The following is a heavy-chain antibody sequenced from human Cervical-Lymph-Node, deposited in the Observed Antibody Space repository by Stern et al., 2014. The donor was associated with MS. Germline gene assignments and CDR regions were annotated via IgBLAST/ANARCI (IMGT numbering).Heavy chain of an antibody. V-gene: IGHV3-48*02. Sequence: EVHLVESGGGLVQPGGSLRLSCAASGFIFSSYTMNWVRQAPGQGLEWISYIGSSSSTIDYADSVKGRFTISRDNAKNALYLQMNSLRDEDTAVYYCARDYCSGGSCYGYFQHWGQGTLVTVSS. CDR3: ARDYCSGGSCYGYFQH. J-gene: IGHJ1*01. CDR1: GFIFSSYT. D-gene: IGHD2-15*01. CDR2: IGSSSSTI.